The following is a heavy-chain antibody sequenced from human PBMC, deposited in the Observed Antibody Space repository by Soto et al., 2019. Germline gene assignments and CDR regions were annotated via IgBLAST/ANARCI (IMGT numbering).Heavy chain of an antibody. CDR1: GYTFTNYV. CDR2: INAASGNT. Sequence: GASVKVSCKASGYTFTNYVMYWVRQAPGQSLEWVGWINAASGNTKYSQKFQDRVTLTRDTSATTVFMEMSSLGLEDTAVYFCARGRASFHFDYWGQGTPVTVSS. CDR3: ARGRASFHFDY. D-gene: IGHD3-16*02. J-gene: IGHJ4*02. V-gene: IGHV1-3*01.